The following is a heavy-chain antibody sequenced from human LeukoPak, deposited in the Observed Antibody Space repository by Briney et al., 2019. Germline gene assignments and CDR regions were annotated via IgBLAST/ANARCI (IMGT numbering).Heavy chain of an antibody. V-gene: IGHV3-23*01. CDR1: GFTFSSYA. D-gene: IGHD5-24*01. CDR2: ISGSGDRT. J-gene: IGHJ4*02. Sequence: GGSLRLSCAPSGFTFSSYATNWVRQAPGKGLEGVSGISGSGDRTYYADSVKGRFTISRDNSKNTVYLQMNSLRAEDTAIYYCVKRYRDGYNSHCDYWGQGTLVTVSS. CDR3: VKRYRDGYNSHCDY.